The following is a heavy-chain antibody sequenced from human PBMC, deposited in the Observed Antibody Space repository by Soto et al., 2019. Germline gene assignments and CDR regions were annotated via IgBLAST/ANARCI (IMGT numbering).Heavy chain of an antibody. V-gene: IGHV3-23*04. J-gene: IGHJ1*01. CDR1: GFTFSSFS. Sequence: EVQLVESGGGLVKPGGSLRLSCVSSGFTFSSFSMNWVRQAPGKGLEWVSTISGSGGTTYYADSVKGRFTISRDNSKNTLYLQMNSLRAEDTAVYYCIREQLVGYFQHWGQGTLVTVSS. CDR2: ISGSGGTT. CDR3: IREQLVGYFQH. D-gene: IGHD6-13*01.